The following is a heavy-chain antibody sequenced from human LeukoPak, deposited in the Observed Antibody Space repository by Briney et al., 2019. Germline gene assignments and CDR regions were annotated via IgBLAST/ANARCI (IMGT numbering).Heavy chain of an antibody. D-gene: IGHD2-15*01. J-gene: IGHJ5*02. CDR3: ARARVLCSGGSCYSGWFDP. V-gene: IGHV1-2*02. CDR2: INPNSGGT. Sequence: ASVKVSCKASGYTFTGYYMHWVRQAPGQGLEWMGWINPNSGGTNYAQKFQGRVTMTRDTSISTAYMELSRLRSDDTAVYYCARARVLCSGGSCYSGWFDPWGQGTLVTVSS. CDR1: GYTFTGYY.